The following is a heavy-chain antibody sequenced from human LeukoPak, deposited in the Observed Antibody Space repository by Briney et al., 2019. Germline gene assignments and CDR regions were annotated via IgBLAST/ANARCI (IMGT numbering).Heavy chain of an antibody. CDR3: AKNTGQYNWNDNPEYYFDY. Sequence: GGSLRLSCVASGFTFSSYAMSWVRQAPGKGLEWVSAISGSGGSTYYADSVKGRFTISRDNSKNTLYLQMNSLRAEDTAVYYCAKNTGQYNWNDNPEYYFDYWGQGTLVTVSS. CDR2: ISGSGGST. D-gene: IGHD1-1*01. V-gene: IGHV3-23*01. J-gene: IGHJ4*02. CDR1: GFTFSSYA.